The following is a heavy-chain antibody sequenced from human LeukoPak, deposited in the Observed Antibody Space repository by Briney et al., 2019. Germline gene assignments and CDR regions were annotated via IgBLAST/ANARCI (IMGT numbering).Heavy chain of an antibody. CDR2: IIPIFGTA. D-gene: IGHD2-2*01. J-gene: IGHJ4*02. CDR1: GYTFTSYG. Sequence: SVKVSCKASGYTFTSYGISWVRQAPGQGLEWMGGIIPIFGTANYAQKFQGRVTITADESTSTAYMELSSLRSEDTAVYYCARGNPPYAPPDYWGQGTLVTVSS. CDR3: ARGNPPYAPPDY. V-gene: IGHV1-69*13.